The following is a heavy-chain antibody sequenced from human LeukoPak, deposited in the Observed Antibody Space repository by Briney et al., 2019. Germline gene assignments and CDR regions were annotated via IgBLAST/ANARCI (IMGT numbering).Heavy chain of an antibody. D-gene: IGHD1-20*01. CDR3: ATDGGNWNEFDY. CDR2: FDPEDGET. Sequence: GASVKVSCKVSGYTLTGLSMHWVRQAPGKGLEWMGGFDPEDGETIYAQKFQGRVTMTEDTSTDTAYMELSSLRSEDTAVYYCATDGGNWNEFDYWGQGTLVTVSS. J-gene: IGHJ4*02. V-gene: IGHV1-24*01. CDR1: GYTLTGLS.